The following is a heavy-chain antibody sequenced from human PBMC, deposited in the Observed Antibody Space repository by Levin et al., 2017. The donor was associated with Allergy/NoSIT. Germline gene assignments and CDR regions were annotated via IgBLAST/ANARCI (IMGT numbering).Heavy chain of an antibody. CDR3: ARQLRYCSGGSCYDGGVRYFDY. Sequence: GESLKISCKGSGYSFTSYWIGWVRQMPGKGLEWMGIIYPGDSDTRYSPSFQGQVTISADKSISTAYLQWSSLKASDTAMYYCARQLRYCSGGSCYDGGVRYFDYWGQGTLVTVSS. J-gene: IGHJ4*02. V-gene: IGHV5-51*01. CDR2: IYPGDSDT. CDR1: GYSFTSYW. D-gene: IGHD2-15*01.